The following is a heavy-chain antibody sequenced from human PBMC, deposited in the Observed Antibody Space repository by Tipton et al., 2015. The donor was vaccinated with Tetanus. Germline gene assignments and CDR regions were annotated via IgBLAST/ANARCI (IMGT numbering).Heavy chain of an antibody. V-gene: IGHV4-39*07. CDR2: IYYSGST. CDR1: GGSISSSSYY. CDR3: ARGTGDY. J-gene: IGHJ4*02. D-gene: IGHD1-14*01. Sequence: TLSLTCTVSGGSISSSSYYWGWIRQPPGKGLEWIGSIYYSGSTYYNPSLKSRVTISVDTSKNQFSLKLSSVTAADTAVYYCARGTGDYWGQGTLVTVSS.